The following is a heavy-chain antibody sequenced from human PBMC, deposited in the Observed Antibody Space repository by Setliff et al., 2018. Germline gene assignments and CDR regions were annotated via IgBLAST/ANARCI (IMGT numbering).Heavy chain of an antibody. CDR3: ARINFDVSSGYYYAPEL. Sequence: ASVKVSCKASGYSFTMYGVNWVRQAPGQGIEWMGWISAFSRHTEYSQKFKGRVAVTTDASTSTAYLDLWSLTSNDTAVYYCARINFDVSSGYYYAPELWGQGTTVTVSS. V-gene: IGHV1-18*01. CDR2: ISAFSRHT. CDR1: GYSFTMYG. D-gene: IGHD3-22*01. J-gene: IGHJ4*02.